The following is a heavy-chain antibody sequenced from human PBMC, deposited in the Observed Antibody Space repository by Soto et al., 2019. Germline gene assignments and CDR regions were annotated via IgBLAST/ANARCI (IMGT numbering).Heavy chain of an antibody. CDR1: GGSINTFY. CDR2: IFSSGST. Sequence: QVRLQESGPGLLKPSETLSLTCTVSGGSINTFYWSWVRQPAGKGLEWIGRIFSSGSTSFNPSLESRVAMSVDTSKNHFSLNLSSVTAADMAVYYCAREGSYSAYNFAHGIQLWCFDFWGQGALVTVSS. CDR3: AREGSYSAYNFAHGIQLWCFDF. D-gene: IGHD5-12*01. J-gene: IGHJ4*02. V-gene: IGHV4-4*07.